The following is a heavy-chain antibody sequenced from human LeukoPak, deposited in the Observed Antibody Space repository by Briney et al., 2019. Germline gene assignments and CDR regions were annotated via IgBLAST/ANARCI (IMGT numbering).Heavy chain of an antibody. Sequence: GGSLRLSCAASGFTFDDYAMHWVRHAPGKGLGWVSGISWNSGSIGYADSVKGRFTISRDNAKNTVYLQMNSLRVEDTAVYYCARDPFYGDADFDHWGQGALVTVSS. CDR2: ISWNSGSI. CDR3: ARDPFYGDADFDH. J-gene: IGHJ4*02. V-gene: IGHV3-9*01. D-gene: IGHD4-17*01. CDR1: GFTFDDYA.